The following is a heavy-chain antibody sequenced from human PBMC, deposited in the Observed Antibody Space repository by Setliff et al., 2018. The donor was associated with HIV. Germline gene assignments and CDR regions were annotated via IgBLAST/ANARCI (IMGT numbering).Heavy chain of an antibody. CDR3: ARQGGFWDPYFSQSYYYYYMDV. Sequence: KTSETLSLTCNVSGASISNNYRSWVRQSPGKTLEWIGYIYDSGSAIYNPSFRSRVTISLETSKNQFSLKMTSVTAADTAVYYCARQGGFWDPYFSQSYYYYYMDVWGKGTTVTVSS. CDR1: GASISNNY. J-gene: IGHJ6*03. V-gene: IGHV4-59*08. CDR2: IYDSGSA. D-gene: IGHD3-3*01.